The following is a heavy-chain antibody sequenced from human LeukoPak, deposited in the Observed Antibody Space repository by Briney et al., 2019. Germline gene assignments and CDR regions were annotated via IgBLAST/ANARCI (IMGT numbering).Heavy chain of an antibody. CDR1: GGTFSSYA. CDR3: ARALSRTHYYYYMDV. CDR2: IIPIFGTA. Sequence: SVKVSCKASGGTFSSYAISWVRQAPGQGLEWMGGIIPIFGTANYAQKFQGRVTITADKSTSTAYMELSSLRSEDTAVYYCARALSRTHYYYYMDVWGKGTTVTISS. D-gene: IGHD5/OR15-5a*01. V-gene: IGHV1-69*06. J-gene: IGHJ6*03.